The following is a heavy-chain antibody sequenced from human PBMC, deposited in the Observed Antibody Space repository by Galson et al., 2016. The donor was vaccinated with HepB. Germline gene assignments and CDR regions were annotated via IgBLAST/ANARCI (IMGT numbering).Heavy chain of an antibody. CDR1: GGSISTYY. CDR2: IHYTGNT. V-gene: IGHV4-59*01. D-gene: IGHD6-6*01. Sequence: ETLSLTCGVSGGSISTYYWSWIRQPPGKGLEWIGYIHYTGNTNYNPSLKSRVALSLDTSSNQISLKLTYMTAADTAVYYCVAGTAPRPGYWGQGILVTVSS. J-gene: IGHJ4*02. CDR3: VAGTAPRPGY.